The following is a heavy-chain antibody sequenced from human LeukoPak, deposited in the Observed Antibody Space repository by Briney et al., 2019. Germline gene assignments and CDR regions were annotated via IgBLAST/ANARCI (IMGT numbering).Heavy chain of an antibody. V-gene: IGHV3-74*01. D-gene: IGHD1-7*01. CDR3: ARGDWNYLLDY. CDR2: INSDGSST. Sequence: GGSLRLSCAASGFTFSSYWMHWVRQAPGKGLVWVSRINSDGSSTSYADSVKGRFTISRDNAKNTLCLQMNSLRAEDTAVYYCARGDWNYLLDYWGQGTLVTVSS. CDR1: GFTFSSYW. J-gene: IGHJ4*02.